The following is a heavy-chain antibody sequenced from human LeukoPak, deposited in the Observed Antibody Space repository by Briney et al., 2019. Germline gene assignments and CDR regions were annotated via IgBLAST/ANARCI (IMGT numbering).Heavy chain of an antibody. CDR2: ISYDGSNK. CDR3: ARVGGSGWYIDY. V-gene: IGHV3-30*04. J-gene: IGHJ4*02. Sequence: PGGSLRLSCAASGFTFSSYAMHWVRQAPGKGLEWGAVISYDGSNKYYADSVKGRFTISRDNSKNPLYLQMNSLRAEDTAVYYCARVGGSGWYIDYWGQGTLVTVSS. CDR1: GFTFSSYA. D-gene: IGHD6-19*01.